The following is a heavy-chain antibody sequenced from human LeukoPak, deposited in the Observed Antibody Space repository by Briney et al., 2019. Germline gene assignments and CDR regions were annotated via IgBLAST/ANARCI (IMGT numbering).Heavy chain of an antibody. D-gene: IGHD6-13*01. J-gene: IGHJ6*03. CDR3: AKDIAAAGTSGGYMDV. CDR2: INWNGGNI. Sequence: PGRSLRLSCAASGFTFDDYAMHWVRQAPGKGLEWVSGINWNGGNIGYADSVKGRFTISRDNAKSSLYLQMNSLRAEDTALYYCAKDIAAAGTSGGYMDVWGKGTTVTISS. CDR1: GFTFDDYA. V-gene: IGHV3-9*01.